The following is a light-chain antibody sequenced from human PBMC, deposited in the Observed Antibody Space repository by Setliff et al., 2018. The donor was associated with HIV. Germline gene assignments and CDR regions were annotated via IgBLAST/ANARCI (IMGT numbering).Light chain of an antibody. Sequence: QSVLTQPPSASGTPGQRVTISCSGSSSNIGSNTVNWYQQLPGTAPKLLIHSDNQRPSGVPDRFSASKSGTSASLAISGLQSEDETDYYCAAWDDSLNADVFGTGTKVTVL. V-gene: IGLV1-44*01. J-gene: IGLJ1*01. CDR3: AAWDDSLNADV. CDR2: SDN. CDR1: SSNIGSNT.